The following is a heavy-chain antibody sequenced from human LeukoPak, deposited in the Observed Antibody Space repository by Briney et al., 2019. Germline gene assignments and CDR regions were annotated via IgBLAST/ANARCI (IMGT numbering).Heavy chain of an antibody. CDR3: ETHPQSAGYHWLEP. D-gene: IGHD6-13*01. CDR2: INPDASGT. Sequence: GGSLRLSCAASGFIFNTNWISWVRQAPGKGLEWVANINPDASGTHYVDSVKCRFTISRDNDKNSVYLKMNRQRAEDSAVYFCETHPQSAGYHWLEPRGGGPLVRVAS. J-gene: IGHJ5*02. CDR1: GFIFNTNW. V-gene: IGHV3-7*01.